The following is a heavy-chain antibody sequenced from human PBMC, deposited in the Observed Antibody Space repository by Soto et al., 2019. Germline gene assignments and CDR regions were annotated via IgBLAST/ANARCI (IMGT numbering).Heavy chain of an antibody. Sequence: GGSLRLSCAASEFTFSSYAMHWVRQAPGKGLEWVAVISYDGSNKYYADSVKGRFTISRDNSKNTLYLQMNSLRAEDTAVYYCARTGFDFWSGYYTDSIFDYWGQGTLVTVSS. CDR1: EFTFSSYA. CDR2: ISYDGSNK. D-gene: IGHD3-3*01. CDR3: ARTGFDFWSGYYTDSIFDY. J-gene: IGHJ4*02. V-gene: IGHV3-30-3*01.